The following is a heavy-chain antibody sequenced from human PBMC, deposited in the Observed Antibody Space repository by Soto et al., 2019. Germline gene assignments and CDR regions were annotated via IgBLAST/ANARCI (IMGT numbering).Heavy chain of an antibody. CDR3: ADMRGQWRPRD. Sequence: QLQLQESGPGLVKPSETLSLTCTVSGGSIRSSDYYWGWIRQPPGEGLEWIGNINSGGSAYYYPSRRSRVTISVDTAKNHASLRLRSVTAADTAVYYCADMRGQWRPRDWGQGILVTVSS. V-gene: IGHV4-39*01. CDR2: INSGGSA. D-gene: IGHD6-19*01. J-gene: IGHJ4*02. CDR1: GGSIRSSDYY.